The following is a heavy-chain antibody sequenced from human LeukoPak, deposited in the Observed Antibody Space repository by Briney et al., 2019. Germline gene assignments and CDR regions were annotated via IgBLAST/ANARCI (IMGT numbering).Heavy chain of an antibody. CDR3: ARALILPPRYCSSTSCPPYFDY. CDR1: GGSISSYY. V-gene: IGHV4-59*01. Sequence: ASETLSLTCTVSGGSISSYYWSWIREPPGKGLEWIGYMYYSGRANYNPSLKSRVTISVDTSKNPFSLKLSSVTAADTAVYYCARALILPPRYCSSTSCPPYFDYWGQGTLVTVSS. J-gene: IGHJ4*02. D-gene: IGHD2-2*01. CDR2: MYYSGRA.